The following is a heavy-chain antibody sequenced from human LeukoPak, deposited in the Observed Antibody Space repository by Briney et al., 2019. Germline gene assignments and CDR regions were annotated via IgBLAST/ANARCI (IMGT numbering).Heavy chain of an antibody. CDR1: GYTFIDYY. D-gene: IGHD3-10*01. V-gene: IGHV1-2*02. CDR3: ANTYGSGSYYKGGFDP. CDR2: INPNSGGT. J-gene: IGHJ5*02. Sequence: ASVKVSCKASGYTFIDYYIHWLRQAPGQGLEWMGWINPNSGGTNYAQHFQGRVTMTRDTSIRTVYMELSRPRSDDTAVYSCANTYGSGSYYKGGFDPWGQGTLVTVSS.